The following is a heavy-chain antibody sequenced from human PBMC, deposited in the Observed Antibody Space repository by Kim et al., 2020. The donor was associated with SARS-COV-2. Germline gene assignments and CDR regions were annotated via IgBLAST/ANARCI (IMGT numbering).Heavy chain of an antibody. CDR2: IRSKAYGGTT. CDR1: GFTFGDYA. CDR3: NCKVRSVVVPAAYDY. D-gene: IGHD2-2*01. J-gene: IGHJ4*02. Sequence: GGSLRLSCTASGFTFGDYAMSWVRQAPGKGLEWVGFIRSKAYGGTTEYAASVKGRFTISRDDSKSIAYLQMNSLKTEDTAVYYCNCKVRSVVVPAAYDYWGQGTLVTVSS. V-gene: IGHV3-49*04.